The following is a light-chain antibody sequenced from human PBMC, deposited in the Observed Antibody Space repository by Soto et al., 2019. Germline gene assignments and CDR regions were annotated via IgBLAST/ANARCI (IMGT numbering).Light chain of an antibody. V-gene: IGKV3-20*01. J-gene: IGKJ2*01. CDR3: QQYCGSALYT. Sequence: EIVLTQSPGTMSLSPGERATLSCRASQSVSSSYLAWYQQKPGQAPRLLIYGASSRATGIPDRFSGSGSGRDFFLTISRLEHADVAVFYCQQYCGSALYTFGQGTKLEIK. CDR1: QSVSSSY. CDR2: GAS.